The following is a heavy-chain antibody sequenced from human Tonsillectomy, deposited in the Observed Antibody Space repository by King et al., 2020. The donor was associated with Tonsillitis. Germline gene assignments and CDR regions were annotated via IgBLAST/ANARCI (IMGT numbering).Heavy chain of an antibody. CDR3: ARFIAVAGPFDY. CDR2: INHSGST. J-gene: IGHJ4*02. V-gene: IGHV4-34*01. D-gene: IGHD6-19*01. CDR1: GGSFSGYY. Sequence: QVQLQQWGAGLLKPSETLSLTCAVYGGSFSGYYWSWIRQPPGKGLEWIGEINHSGSTNYNPSLKSRVTVSVDTSKNQFSLKLSSVTAADTAVYYCARFIAVAGPFDYWGQGTLVTVSS.